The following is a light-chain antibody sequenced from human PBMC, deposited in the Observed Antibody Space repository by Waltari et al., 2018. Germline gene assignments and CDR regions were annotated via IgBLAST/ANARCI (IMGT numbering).Light chain of an antibody. V-gene: IGKV1-27*01. Sequence: DIQMTQSPSSLSASVGDRVTITCRASQGINNHLAWYQQKPGKVPKLLIYSASTLQSGVPSRFSGSGSGTDFTLTISSLHPEDVATYYCQKYNSAPRTFGPGTKVEIK. J-gene: IGKJ1*01. CDR2: SAS. CDR1: QGINNH. CDR3: QKYNSAPRT.